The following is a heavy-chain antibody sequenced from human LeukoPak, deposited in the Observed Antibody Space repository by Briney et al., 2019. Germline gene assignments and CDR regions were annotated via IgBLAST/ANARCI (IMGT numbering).Heavy chain of an antibody. CDR1: GGSISSGSYY. CDR3: ARDGYGVVVPAAITRDAFDI. D-gene: IGHD2-2*01. Sequence: SRTLSLTCTVSGGSISSGSYYWSWIRQPAGKGLEWIGRIYTSGSTNYNPSLKSRVTISVDTSKNQFSLKLSSVTAADTAVYYCARDGYGVVVPAAITRDAFDIWGQGTMVTVSS. J-gene: IGHJ3*02. CDR2: IYTSGST. V-gene: IGHV4-61*02.